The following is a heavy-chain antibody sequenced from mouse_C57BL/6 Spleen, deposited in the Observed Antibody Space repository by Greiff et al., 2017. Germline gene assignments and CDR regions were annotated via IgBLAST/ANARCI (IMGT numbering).Heavy chain of an antibody. Sequence: QLQQPGTELVKPGASVKLSCKASGYTFTSYWMHWVKQRPGQGLEWIGNINPSNGGTNYNEKFKSKATLTVDKSSSTAYMQLSSLTSEDSAVYYCARSSSNYDYAMDYWGQGTSVTVSS. J-gene: IGHJ4*01. V-gene: IGHV1-53*01. CDR2: INPSNGGT. CDR3: ARSSSNYDYAMDY. D-gene: IGHD2-5*01. CDR1: GYTFTSYW.